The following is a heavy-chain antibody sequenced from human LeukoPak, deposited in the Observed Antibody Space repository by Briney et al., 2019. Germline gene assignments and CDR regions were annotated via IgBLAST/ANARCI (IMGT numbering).Heavy chain of an antibody. CDR2: IYTSGHT. Sequence: SETLSLTCTLSGGSISSYYWSWIRQPPRKGLGWIGYIYTSGHTNYNPSLKSRVTISVDTSKNQFTLKLRSVTAADTAVYYCARHSAYGDFDYWGQGTLVTVSS. J-gene: IGHJ4*02. D-gene: IGHD4-17*01. V-gene: IGHV4-4*09. CDR1: GGSISSYY. CDR3: ARHSAYGDFDY.